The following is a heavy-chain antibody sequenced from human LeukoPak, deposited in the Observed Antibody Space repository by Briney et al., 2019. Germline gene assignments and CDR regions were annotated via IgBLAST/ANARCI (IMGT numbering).Heavy chain of an antibody. V-gene: IGHV1-18*01. CDR1: GYTFTSYG. J-gene: IGHJ6*02. CDR2: ISAYNGNT. CDR3: ARDRGYYDSSGYGYYYGMDV. D-gene: IGHD3-22*01. Sequence: ASVKVSCKASGYTFTSYGISWVRQAPGQGLEWMGWISAYNGNTNYAQKLQGRVTMTTDTSTSTAYMELRSLRSDDTAVYYCARDRGYYDSSGYGYYYGMDVWGQGTTVTVSS.